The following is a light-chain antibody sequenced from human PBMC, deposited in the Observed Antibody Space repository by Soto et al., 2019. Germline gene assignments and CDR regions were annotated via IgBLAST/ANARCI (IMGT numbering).Light chain of an antibody. CDR3: QQYNNSPRST. CDR2: GAS. J-gene: IGKJ4*01. CDR1: QSFSSSY. V-gene: IGKV3-15*01. Sequence: EIVLTQSPGTLSLSPGERATLSCRASQSFSSSYLAWYQQKPGQAPRLLIYGASTRATGIPARFSGSGSGTEFTLTISSLQSEAFAAYYCQQYNNSPRSTFGVGAKVDIX.